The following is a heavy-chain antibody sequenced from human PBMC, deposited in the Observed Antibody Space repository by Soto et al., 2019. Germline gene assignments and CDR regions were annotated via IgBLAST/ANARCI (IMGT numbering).Heavy chain of an antibody. CDR3: ARDRYSSSWAQVGMDV. D-gene: IGHD6-13*01. J-gene: IGHJ6*02. V-gene: IGHV3-30-3*01. Sequence: PGGSLRLSCAASGFTFSSYAMHWVRQAPGKGLEWVAVISYDGSNKYYADSVKGRFTISRDNSKNTLYLQMNSLRAEDTAVYYCARDRYSSSWAQVGMDVWGQGTTVTVSS. CDR1: GFTFSSYA. CDR2: ISYDGSNK.